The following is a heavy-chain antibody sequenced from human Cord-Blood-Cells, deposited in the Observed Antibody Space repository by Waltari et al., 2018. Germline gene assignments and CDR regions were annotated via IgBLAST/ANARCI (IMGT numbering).Heavy chain of an antibody. CDR2: IWYDGSNK. J-gene: IGHJ4*02. V-gene: IGHV3-33*01. D-gene: IGHD3-22*01. CDR3: ARDSDKYYYDSSGYYSDY. Sequence: QVQLVESGGGVVQPGRSLRLSCAESGFTFSSYGMHWVRPAPCKGLAWVAVIWYDGSNKYYADSVKGRFTISRDNSKNTLYLQMNSLRAEDTAVYYCARDSDKYYYDSSGYYSDYWGQGTLVTVSS. CDR1: GFTFSSYG.